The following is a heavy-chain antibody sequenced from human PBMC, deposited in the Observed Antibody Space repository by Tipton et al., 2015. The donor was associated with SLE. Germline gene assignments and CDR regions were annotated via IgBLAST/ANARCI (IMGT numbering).Heavy chain of an antibody. V-gene: IGHV3-48*04. CDR1: GFTFSSYG. Sequence: GSLRLSCAASGFTFSSYGMHWVRQAPGKGLEWVSYISSSGSTIYYADSVKGRFTISRDNAKNSLYLQMNSLRAEDTAVYYCARDRNIVATMRGYFDLWGRGTLVTVSS. J-gene: IGHJ2*01. CDR2: ISSSGSTI. D-gene: IGHD5-12*01. CDR3: ARDRNIVATMRGYFDL.